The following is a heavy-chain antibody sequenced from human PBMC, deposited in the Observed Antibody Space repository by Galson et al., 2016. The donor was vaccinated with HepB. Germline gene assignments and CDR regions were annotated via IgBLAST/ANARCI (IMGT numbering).Heavy chain of an antibody. CDR3: TRHLLYGGTSFDY. V-gene: IGHV3-73*01. Sequence: SLRLSCAASGFTFSDSTVHWVRQASGKGLEWDGRIRNKANSYAAAYAASVKGRFTISRDDSKNTAYLQMNSLKTEDTAVYFCTRHLLYGGTSFDYWGQGTLVTVSS. CDR2: IRNKANSYAA. CDR1: GFTFSDST. J-gene: IGHJ4*02. D-gene: IGHD4-23*01.